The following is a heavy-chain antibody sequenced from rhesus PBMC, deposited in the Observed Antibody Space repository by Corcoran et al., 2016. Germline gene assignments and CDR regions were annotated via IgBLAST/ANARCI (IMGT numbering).Heavy chain of an antibody. CDR1: GGSISSNS. CDR3: ARVAADVFDY. Sequence: QVQLQESGPGLVKPSETLSLTCAVSGGSISSNSWSWIRQPPGKGLEWIGRMSGRGGSNDYNPSLKSRVNISTDRSKNQFSLKLSSVTAADTAVYDGARVAADVFDYWGQGVLVTVSS. J-gene: IGHJ4*01. CDR2: MSGRGGSN. V-gene: IGHV4-173*01. D-gene: IGHD6-19*01.